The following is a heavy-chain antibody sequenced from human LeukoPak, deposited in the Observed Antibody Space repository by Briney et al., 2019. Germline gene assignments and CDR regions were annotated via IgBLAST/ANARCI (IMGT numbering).Heavy chain of an antibody. V-gene: IGHV4-39*07. Sequence: SETLSLTCTVSGGSISSSSYYWGWIRQPPGKGLEWIGSIYYSGSTYYNPSLKSRVTISVDTSKTQFSLKLSSVTAADTAVYYCARAQKKYYYDSSGYHSRDYFDCWGQGTLVTVSS. CDR1: GGSISSSSYY. J-gene: IGHJ4*02. D-gene: IGHD3-22*01. CDR2: IYYSGST. CDR3: ARAQKKYYYDSSGYHSRDYFDC.